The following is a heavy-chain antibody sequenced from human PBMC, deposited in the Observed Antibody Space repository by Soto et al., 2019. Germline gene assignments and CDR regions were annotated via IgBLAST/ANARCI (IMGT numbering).Heavy chain of an antibody. CDR1: GGSISSYY. V-gene: IGHV4-59*01. CDR2: VYYSGST. Sequence: SETLSLTCTVSGGSISSYYWNWIRQPPGKPLEWIGCVYYSGSTNYNPSLKSRVTISVDTSTNQFSLKLSSVTAADTAVYYCARSNSSFWLNWFYPWGQGTLVTVSS. CDR3: ARSNSSFWLNWFYP. J-gene: IGHJ5*02. D-gene: IGHD6-6*01.